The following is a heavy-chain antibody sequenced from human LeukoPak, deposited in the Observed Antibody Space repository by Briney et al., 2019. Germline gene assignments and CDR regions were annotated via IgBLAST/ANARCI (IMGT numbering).Heavy chain of an antibody. CDR2: IIPIFGTA. CDR1: GGTFSSYA. D-gene: IGHD6-6*01. V-gene: IGHV1-69*06. CDR3: ARNLAARPGRDY. J-gene: IGHJ4*02. Sequence: SVKVSCKASGGTFSSYAISWVRQAPGQGLEWMGGIIPIFGTANYAQKFQGRVTITADKSTSTAYMELGSLRSEDTAVYYCARNLAARPGRDYWGQGTLVTVSS.